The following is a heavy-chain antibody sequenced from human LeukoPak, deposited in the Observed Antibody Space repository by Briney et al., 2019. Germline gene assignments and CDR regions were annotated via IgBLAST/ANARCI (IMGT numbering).Heavy chain of an antibody. V-gene: IGHV1-46*01. D-gene: IGHD1-14*01. Sequence: ASVKVSCKASGYTFTSDYMHWVRHAPGQGLEWMGIINPSGGSTSYAQKFQGRVTMTRDTSTSTVYMELSSLRSEDTAVYYCARDPGDDAFDIWGQGTMVTVSS. CDR2: INPSGGST. CDR3: ARDPGDDAFDI. CDR1: GYTFTSDY. J-gene: IGHJ3*02.